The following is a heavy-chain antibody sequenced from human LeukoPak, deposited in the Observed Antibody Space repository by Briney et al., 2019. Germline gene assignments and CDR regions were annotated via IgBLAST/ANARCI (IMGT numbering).Heavy chain of an antibody. CDR3: AREQWLVSYFDY. CDR1: GFTFSSYG. J-gene: IGHJ4*02. D-gene: IGHD6-19*01. CDR2: IRYDGSNK. Sequence: GSLRLSCAASGFTFSSYGMHWVRQAPGKGLEGVAFIRYDGSNKYYADSVKGRFTISRDNSKNTLYLQMNSLRAEDTAVYYCAREQWLVSYFDYWGQGTLVTVSS. V-gene: IGHV3-30*02.